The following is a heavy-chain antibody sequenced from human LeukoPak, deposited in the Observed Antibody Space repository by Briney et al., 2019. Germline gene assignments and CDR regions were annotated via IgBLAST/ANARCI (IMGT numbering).Heavy chain of an antibody. J-gene: IGHJ3*02. CDR2: IKSKTDGGTP. D-gene: IGHD1-26*01. Sequence: PGRSLRLSCAASGFTFDDYAMHWVRQAPGKGLEWVGRIKSKTDGGTPDYATPVKGRFTISRDDSKNMLYLQMNSLKTEDTAVYYCTTGMMGVENDAFDIWGQGTMVTVSS. V-gene: IGHV3-15*01. CDR1: GFTFDDYA. CDR3: TTGMMGVENDAFDI.